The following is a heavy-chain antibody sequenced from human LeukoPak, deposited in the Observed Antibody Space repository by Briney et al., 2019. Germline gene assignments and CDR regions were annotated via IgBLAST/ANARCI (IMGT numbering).Heavy chain of an antibody. D-gene: IGHD6-13*01. Sequence: NPSETLSLTCTVSGVSISSYYWSWIRQPPGMGLEWIGYIYYSGGTNYNPPLKSRVTISVDTSKNQFSLKLSSVTAADTAVYYCARYSDNWFDPWGQGTLVTVSS. CDR3: ARYSDNWFDP. CDR1: GVSISSYY. V-gene: IGHV4-59*12. J-gene: IGHJ5*02. CDR2: IYYSGGT.